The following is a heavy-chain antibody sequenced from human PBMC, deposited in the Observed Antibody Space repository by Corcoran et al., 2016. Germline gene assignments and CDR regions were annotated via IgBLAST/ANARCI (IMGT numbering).Heavy chain of an antibody. D-gene: IGHD2-2*01. J-gene: IGHJ6*02. CDR2: ISSSSSYI. V-gene: IGHV3-21*01. Sequence: EVQLVESGGGLVKPGGSLRLSCAASGFTFSRYSMNWVRQAPGTGLEWVSSISSSSSYISYADSVKGRFTISRDNAKNALYLQMNSLRAEDTAVYYWARDGGSTSRRDGMDVWGQGTTVTVSS. CDR1: GFTFSRYS. CDR3: ARDGGSTSRRDGMDV.